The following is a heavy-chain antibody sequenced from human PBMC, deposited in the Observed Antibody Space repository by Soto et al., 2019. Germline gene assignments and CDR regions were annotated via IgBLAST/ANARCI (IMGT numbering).Heavy chain of an antibody. V-gene: IGHV4-39*01. Sequence: SETLSLTCTVSGGSVNSPNYYWGWIRQPPGKGLEWIGSIYNSATTYYNPSLKTRVTISADTSRNQFSLNLRSVTAADTAMYYCGRVVIAATRHHDFDYWGQGALVTVSS. J-gene: IGHJ4*02. CDR1: GGSVNSPNYY. CDR2: IYNSATT. D-gene: IGHD2-15*01. CDR3: GRVVIAATRHHDFDY.